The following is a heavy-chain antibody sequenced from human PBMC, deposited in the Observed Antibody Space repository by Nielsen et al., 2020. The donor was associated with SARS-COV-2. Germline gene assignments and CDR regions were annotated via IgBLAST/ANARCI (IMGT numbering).Heavy chain of an antibody. J-gene: IGHJ4*02. V-gene: IGHV4-31*03. CDR3: TRDHRGLYYFDY. CDR1: GGSISSGDYF. Sequence: SETLSLTCTVSGGSISSGDYFWSWIRQHPGKGLEWIGYISSSGSTYNNPSLKSRVTISADTSKNHFSLKLTSVTAADTAVYYCTRDHRGLYYFDYWGQGTLVTVSS. CDR2: ISSSGST.